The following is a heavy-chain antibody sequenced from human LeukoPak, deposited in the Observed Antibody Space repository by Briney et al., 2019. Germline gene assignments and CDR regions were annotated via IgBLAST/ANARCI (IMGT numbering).Heavy chain of an antibody. CDR2: IYTSGST. D-gene: IGHD3-10*02. J-gene: IGHJ4*02. V-gene: IGHV4-4*07. Sequence: SETLSLTCTLSGGSISSYYWSWIRQPAGKGLEWIGRIYTSGSTNYNPSLKSRVTISVDKSKNQFSLKLSSVTAADTAVYYCARATMLGDYFDYWGQGSLVTVSS. CDR3: ARATMLGDYFDY. CDR1: GGSISSYY.